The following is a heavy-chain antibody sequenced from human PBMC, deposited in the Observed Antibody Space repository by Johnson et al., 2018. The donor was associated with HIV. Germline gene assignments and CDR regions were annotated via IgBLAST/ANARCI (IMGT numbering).Heavy chain of an antibody. J-gene: IGHJ3*02. V-gene: IGHV3-7*01. D-gene: IGHD6-6*01. CDR2: IKEDGSEK. Sequence: VQLVESGGGLVQPGGSLRLSCAASGFTFSGYWMTWVRQAPGKVLEWVANIKEDGSEKYYVDSVKGRFTISRDNSKNTLYLQMNSLRAEDTAVYYCARAGSSSDDAFDIWGQGTMVTVSS. CDR1: GFTFSGYW. CDR3: ARAGSSSDDAFDI.